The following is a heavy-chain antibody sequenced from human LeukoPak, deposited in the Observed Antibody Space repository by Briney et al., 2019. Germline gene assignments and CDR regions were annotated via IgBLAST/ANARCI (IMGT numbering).Heavy chain of an antibody. CDR1: GYTFTCYY. CDR3: ARIIPAHTDY. V-gene: IGHV1-2*02. J-gene: IGHJ4*02. Sequence: ASVKVSCKASGYTFTCYYMHWVRQAPGQGLEWMGLINPNSGGTNYPQKFQGRVTLTSDTSISTAYMELSRLRSDDTAVYYCARIIPAHTDYWRQGTLVTVSS. CDR2: INPNSGGT. D-gene: IGHD2-15*01.